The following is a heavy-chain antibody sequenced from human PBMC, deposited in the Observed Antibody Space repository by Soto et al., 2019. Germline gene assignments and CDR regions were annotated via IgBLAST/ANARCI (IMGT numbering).Heavy chain of an antibody. D-gene: IGHD2-15*01. CDR2: INPRGGST. CDR1: GYTLNTYY. V-gene: IGHV1-46*02. J-gene: IGHJ6*02. Sequence: ASVKVSCKASGYTLNTYYMHWVRQAPGQGPEWMGIINPRGGSTTYAQNFQDRVTMTRDTSSSTVYMELSSLRSEDTAVYYCARGGGFSPYYYNLDVWGQGTAVTVSS. CDR3: ARGGGFSPYYYNLDV.